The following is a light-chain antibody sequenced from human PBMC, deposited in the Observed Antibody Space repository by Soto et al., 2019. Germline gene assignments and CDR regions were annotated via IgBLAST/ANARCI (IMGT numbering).Light chain of an antibody. CDR2: AAS. Sequence: PIAHAPSSLAASVGDRVTITCRASQSISGYLNWYQQKQGKAPNILIYAASSLQSGVPSRFSVSGSGTDCTLTINRLNNEDCATYYCQQSYSTTITFGQGTRLEIK. V-gene: IGKV1-39*01. CDR3: QQSYSTTIT. CDR1: QSISGY. J-gene: IGKJ5*01.